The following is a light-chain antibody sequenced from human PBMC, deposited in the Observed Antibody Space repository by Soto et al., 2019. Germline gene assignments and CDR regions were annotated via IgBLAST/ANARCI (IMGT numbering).Light chain of an antibody. V-gene: IGKV1D-12*01. Sequence: THMVQAPSSVSPSLRHSLTITCRASQGITNRLAWYQQKPGKAPKLLIYDASSLQSGVPSRISGSGSGTDFTLTISSLQPEDFATYYCQQDNSFPITFGQGTRLEI. CDR2: DAS. CDR1: QGITNR. J-gene: IGKJ5*01. CDR3: QQDNSFPIT.